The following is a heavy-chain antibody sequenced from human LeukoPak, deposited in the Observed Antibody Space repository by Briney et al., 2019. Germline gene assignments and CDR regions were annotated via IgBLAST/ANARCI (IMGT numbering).Heavy chain of an antibody. D-gene: IGHD3-3*01. Sequence: PEGSLRLSCAASGFTFSSYSMNWVRQAPGKGLEWVSYISSSSTIYYADSVKGRFTISRDNAKNSLYLQMNSLRAEDTAVYYCARSKRGDYDFWSGYYPFDYWGQGTLVTVSS. J-gene: IGHJ4*02. CDR1: GFTFSSYS. CDR3: ARSKRGDYDFWSGYYPFDY. CDR2: ISSSSTI. V-gene: IGHV3-48*01.